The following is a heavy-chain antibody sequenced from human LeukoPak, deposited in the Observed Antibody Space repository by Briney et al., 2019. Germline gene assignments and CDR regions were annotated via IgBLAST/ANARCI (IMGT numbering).Heavy chain of an antibody. CDR1: GFTFSAYA. J-gene: IGHJ4*02. D-gene: IGHD2-2*01. CDR2: ISYDGSNK. CDR3: ARDRYQLQRYVFDH. Sequence: PGTSLRLSCAASGFTFSAYAMHWVRQAPGKGLEWVAIISYDGSNKYYADSVKGRFTISRDNSKNTLYLQMNSLRAEDTAVYYCARDRYQLQRYVFDHWGQGTLVTVSS. V-gene: IGHV3-30-3*01.